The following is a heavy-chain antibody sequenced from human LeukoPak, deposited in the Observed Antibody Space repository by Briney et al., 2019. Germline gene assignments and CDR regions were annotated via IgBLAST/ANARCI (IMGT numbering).Heavy chain of an antibody. CDR1: GFTFSSYA. CDR2: IYSGGST. J-gene: IGHJ6*02. D-gene: IGHD3-10*01. V-gene: IGHV3-66*01. Sequence: GGSLRLSCAASGFTFSSYAMSWVRQAPGKGLEWVSVIYSGGSTYYADSVKGRFTISRDNSKNTLYLQMNSLRAEDTAVYYCARDLKLLWFGELARADYGMDVWGQGTTVTVSS. CDR3: ARDLKLLWFGELARADYGMDV.